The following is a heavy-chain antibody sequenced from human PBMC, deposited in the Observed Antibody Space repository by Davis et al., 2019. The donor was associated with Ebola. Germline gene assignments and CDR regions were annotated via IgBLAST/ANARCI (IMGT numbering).Heavy chain of an antibody. D-gene: IGHD6-13*01. CDR2: ISSSGGNS. CDR3: AKEEQQLVFVWFDP. Sequence: GESLKISCAASGFTFSGSAMHWVRQASGKGLEWVSSISSSGGNSFYMDSVKGRFYIDRDNSKNTLYLQMNSLRAEDTAVYYCAKEEQQLVFVWFDPWGQGTLVTVSS. J-gene: IGHJ5*02. CDR1: GFTFSGSA. V-gene: IGHV3-23*01.